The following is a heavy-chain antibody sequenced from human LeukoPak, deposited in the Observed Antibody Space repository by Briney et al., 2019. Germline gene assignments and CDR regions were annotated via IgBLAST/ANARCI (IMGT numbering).Heavy chain of an antibody. CDR2: INTYNANT. J-gene: IGHJ4*02. CDR3: TAGGGYYDY. D-gene: IGHD6-25*01. CDR1: GYTFTSYG. Sequence: GAPVKVSCKASGYTFTSYGISWVRQAPGQGLEWMGWINTYNANTKYAQNLQGRVTMTTDTSTSTAYMELRSLTSDDTAVYYCTAGGGYYDYWGQGTLVTVSS. V-gene: IGHV1-18*01.